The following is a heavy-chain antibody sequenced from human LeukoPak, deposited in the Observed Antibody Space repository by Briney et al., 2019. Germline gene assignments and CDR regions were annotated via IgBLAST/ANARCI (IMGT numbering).Heavy chain of an antibody. CDR3: ARENWEVGMVWYFDL. CDR2: IKRGGRDK. CDR1: GFSFSNYW. V-gene: IGHV3-7*04. J-gene: IGHJ2*01. D-gene: IGHD7-27*01. Sequence: GGSLRLSCAASGFSFSNYWMNWVRQAPGEGLEWVASIKRGGRDKNYVDSVKGRFTISRDNAQNSLYLQMNSLRVEDTAVYYCARENWEVGMVWYFDLWGRGTLVTVSS.